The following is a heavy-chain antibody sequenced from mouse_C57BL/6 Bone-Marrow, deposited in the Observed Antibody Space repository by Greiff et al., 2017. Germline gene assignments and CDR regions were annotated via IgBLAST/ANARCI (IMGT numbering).Heavy chain of an antibody. CDR1: GFTFSDYY. CDR2: INYDGSST. CDR3: AREVYYYGSSYGYAMDY. V-gene: IGHV5-16*01. J-gene: IGHJ4*01. D-gene: IGHD1-1*01. Sequence: EVQWVESEGGLVQPGSSMKLSCTASGFTFSDYYMAWVRQVPEKGLEWVANINYDGSSTYYLDSLKSRFIISRDNAKNILYLQMSSLKSEDTATYYCAREVYYYGSSYGYAMDYWGQGTSVTVSS.